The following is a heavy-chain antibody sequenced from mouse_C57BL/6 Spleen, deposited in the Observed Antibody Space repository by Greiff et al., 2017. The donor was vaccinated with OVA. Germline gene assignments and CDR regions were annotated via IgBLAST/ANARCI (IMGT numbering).Heavy chain of an antibody. CDR3: ARHGSYFDY. V-gene: IGHV5-6*01. J-gene: IGHJ2*01. Sequence: EVNLVESGGDLVKPGGSLKLSCAASGFTFSSYGMSWVRQTPDKRLEWVATISSGGSYTYYPDSVKGRFTISRDNAKNTLYLQMSSLKSEDTAMYYCARHGSYFDYWGQGTTLTVSS. CDR2: ISSGGSYT. CDR1: GFTFSSYG.